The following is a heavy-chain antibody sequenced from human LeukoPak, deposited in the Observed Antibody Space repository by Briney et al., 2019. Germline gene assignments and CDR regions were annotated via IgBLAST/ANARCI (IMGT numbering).Heavy chain of an antibody. V-gene: IGHV3-30*02. CDR1: GFTFSSYG. CDR2: IRYDGSNK. J-gene: IGHJ4*02. D-gene: IGHD6-6*01. CDR3: AKGRDIAALGVLDY. Sequence: PGGSLRLSCAASGFTFSSYGMHWVRQAPGKGLEGVAFIRYDGSNKYYADSVKGRFTISRDNSKNTLYLQMNSLRAEDTAVYYCAKGRDIAALGVLDYWGQGTLVTVSS.